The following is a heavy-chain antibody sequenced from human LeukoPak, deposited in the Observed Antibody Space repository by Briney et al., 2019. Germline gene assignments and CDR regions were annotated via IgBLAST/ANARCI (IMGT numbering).Heavy chain of an antibody. J-gene: IGHJ4*02. CDR2: IYPNSGGT. CDR3: ARVVGFGDYPFDY. D-gene: IGHD4-17*01. CDR1: GYTFSGHY. Sequence: ASVKLSCKASGYTFSGHYMHWVRQAPGQGLEWMGWIYPNSGGTNYAQKFQGRVTMTRDTSISTAYMELRRLKSDDTAMYYCARVVGFGDYPFDYWGQGTLVTVSS. V-gene: IGHV1-2*02.